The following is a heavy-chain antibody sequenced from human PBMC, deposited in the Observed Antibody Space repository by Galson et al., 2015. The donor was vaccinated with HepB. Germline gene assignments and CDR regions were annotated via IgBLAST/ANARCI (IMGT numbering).Heavy chain of an antibody. CDR3: MRQIAAAGNDGFDV. J-gene: IGHJ3*01. V-gene: IGHV3-33*01. CDR2: IWYDGSNK. Sequence: SLRLSCAASGFTFSDYGMHWVRQAPGTGLEWVALIWYDGSNKKYADSVKGRFTISRDNFKNTLYLQMNSLRPEDTAVYYCMRQIAAAGNDGFDVWGQGTMVTVSS. CDR1: GFTFSDYG. D-gene: IGHD6-13*01.